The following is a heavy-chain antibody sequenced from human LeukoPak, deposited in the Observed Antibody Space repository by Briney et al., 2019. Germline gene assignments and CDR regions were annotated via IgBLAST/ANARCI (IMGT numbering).Heavy chain of an antibody. CDR3: ARQDDYVWGSYRPPFDY. J-gene: IGHJ4*02. CDR1: GGSISSYY. Sequence: SETLSLTCTVSGGSISSYYWSWVRQPPGKGLEWIGCIYYSGSTNYNPSLKSRVTISVDTSKNQFSLKLSSVTAADTAVYYCARQDDYVWGSYRPPFDYWGQGTLVTVSS. CDR2: IYYSGST. D-gene: IGHD3-16*02. V-gene: IGHV4-59*01.